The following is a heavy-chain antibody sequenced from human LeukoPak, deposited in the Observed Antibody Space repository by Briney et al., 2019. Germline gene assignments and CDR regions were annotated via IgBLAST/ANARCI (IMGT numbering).Heavy chain of an antibody. Sequence: KPSETLSLTCTDSGGSISSYYWSWVRQPAGKGLEWIGRIYASGNTNYNPSLKSRVAMSVDTSKNQFSLKLRSVTAADTAVYYCASYGGNSGNAFDIWGQGTMVTVSS. CDR2: IYASGNT. V-gene: IGHV4-4*07. D-gene: IGHD4-23*01. J-gene: IGHJ3*02. CDR3: ASYGGNSGNAFDI. CDR1: GGSISSYY.